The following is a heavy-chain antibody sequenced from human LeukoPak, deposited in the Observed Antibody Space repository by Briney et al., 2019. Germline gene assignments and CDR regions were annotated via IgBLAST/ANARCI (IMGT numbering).Heavy chain of an antibody. CDR2: ISAYNGNT. Sequence: ASVKVSCEASGYTFTSYGISWVRQAPGQGLEWMGWISAYNGNTNYAQKLQGRVTMTTGTSTSTAYMELRSLRSDDTAVYYCAREGPITMVRGVIVPYFDYWGQGTLVTVSS. CDR3: AREGPITMVRGVIVPYFDY. V-gene: IGHV1-18*01. CDR1: GYTFTSYG. J-gene: IGHJ4*02. D-gene: IGHD3-10*01.